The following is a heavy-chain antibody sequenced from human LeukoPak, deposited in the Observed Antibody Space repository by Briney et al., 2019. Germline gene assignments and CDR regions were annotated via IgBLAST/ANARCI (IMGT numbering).Heavy chain of an antibody. CDR2: INPNSGGT. Sequence: ASVKVPCKASGYTFTGYYMHWVRQAPGQGLEWMGRINPNSGGTNYAQKFQGRVTMTRDTSISTAYMELSRLRSDDTAVYYCARAYSGSQNWFDPWGQGTLVTVSS. D-gene: IGHD1-26*01. V-gene: IGHV1-2*06. CDR1: GYTFTGYY. CDR3: ARAYSGSQNWFDP. J-gene: IGHJ5*02.